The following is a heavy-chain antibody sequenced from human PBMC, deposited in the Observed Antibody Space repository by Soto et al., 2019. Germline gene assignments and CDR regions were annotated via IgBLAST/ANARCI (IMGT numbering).Heavy chain of an antibody. V-gene: IGHV3-23*01. CDR1: GFTFSSYA. Sequence: EVQLLESGGGWLQPGGSLRLSCAASGFTFSSYAMNWVRQAPGKGLEWVSGIPGSGAGSYYSDSVKGRFTISRDNSKNTLYLQMNSVRAEDTAVYYCAKAYSNSWPNDWFGPWGQGTLVTVSS. CDR2: IPGSGAGS. D-gene: IGHD6-13*01. J-gene: IGHJ5*02. CDR3: AKAYSNSWPNDWFGP.